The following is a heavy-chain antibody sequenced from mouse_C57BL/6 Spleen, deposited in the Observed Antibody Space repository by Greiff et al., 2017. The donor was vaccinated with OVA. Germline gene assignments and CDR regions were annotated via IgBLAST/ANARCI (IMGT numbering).Heavy chain of an antibody. CDR3: AKFYYDYDEDCDY. CDR2: IYPGDGDT. D-gene: IGHD2-4*01. CDR1: GYAFSSYW. V-gene: IGHV1-80*01. J-gene: IGHJ2*01. Sequence: QVQLQQSGAELVKPGASVKISCKSSGYAFSSYWMNWVKQRPGKGLEWIGQIYPGDGDTTYNGKFKGKATRTADKSSSTAYMQLSSLTYEDSAVYFWAKFYYDYDEDCDYWGQGTTLTVSS.